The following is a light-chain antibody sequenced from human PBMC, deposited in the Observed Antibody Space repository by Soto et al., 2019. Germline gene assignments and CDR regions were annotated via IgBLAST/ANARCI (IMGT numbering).Light chain of an antibody. CDR3: AAWDNSLRWV. V-gene: IGLV1-47*01. Sequence: QSVLTQPPSVSGTPWQRVTISCSGSSSNVGSNFVYWYQQFPGTAPKLLIYRTDQRPSGVPDRFSASKPGTSASLAISGLRSDDEADYYCAAWDNSLRWVFGGGTKVTVL. J-gene: IGLJ3*02. CDR1: SSNVGSNF. CDR2: RTD.